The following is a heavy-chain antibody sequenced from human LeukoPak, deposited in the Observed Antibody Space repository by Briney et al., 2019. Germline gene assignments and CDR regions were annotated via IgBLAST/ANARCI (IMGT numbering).Heavy chain of an antibody. CDR3: ARHSPVTTVTFTPPFDY. Sequence: PSETLSLTCTVSGGSISSYYWSWIRQPPGKGLEWIGYIYYSGSTNSNPPLKSRVTISVDTSKNQFSLKLSSVTAADTAVYYRARHSPVTTVTFTPPFDYWGLGTLVTVSP. V-gene: IGHV4-59*08. J-gene: IGHJ4*02. D-gene: IGHD4-17*01. CDR2: IYYSGST. CDR1: GGSISSYY.